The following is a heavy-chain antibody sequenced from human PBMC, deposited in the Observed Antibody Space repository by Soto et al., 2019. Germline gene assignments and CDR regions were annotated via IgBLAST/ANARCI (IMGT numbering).Heavy chain of an antibody. J-gene: IGHJ4*02. D-gene: IGHD1-26*01. CDR3: ARSGSYVNGFDY. Sequence: VQLVESGGGLIQPGGSLRLSCAASGFTVTSHFMNWVRQAPGKGLEWVSVIYSRGASYYADSVKGRFTISRDNSKNMLYLQMNSLRAEDTAVYYCARSGSYVNGFDYWGQGTLVTVSS. V-gene: IGHV3-53*01. CDR2: IYSRGAS. CDR1: GFTVTSHF.